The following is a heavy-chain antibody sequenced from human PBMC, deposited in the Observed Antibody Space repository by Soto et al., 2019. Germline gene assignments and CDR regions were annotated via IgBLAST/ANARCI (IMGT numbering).Heavy chain of an antibody. Sequence: QVQLQESGPGLVKPSQTLSLTCTVSGGSISSGGYYWSWIRQHPGKGLEWIGYIDYSESTHYNPSLKSRVTISVDTSKNQFSLKLSAVTAADTAVYYCARAMTTVTLFDPWGQGTLVTVSS. V-gene: IGHV4-31*03. CDR1: GGSISSGGYY. D-gene: IGHD4-17*01. J-gene: IGHJ5*02. CDR3: ARAMTTVTLFDP. CDR2: IDYSEST.